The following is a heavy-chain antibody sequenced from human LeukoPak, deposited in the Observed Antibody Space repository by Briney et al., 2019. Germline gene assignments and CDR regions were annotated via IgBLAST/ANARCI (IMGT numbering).Heavy chain of an antibody. V-gene: IGHV3-73*01. CDR1: GFTFSGSA. CDR2: IRSKANSYAT. Sequence: GGSLRLSCAASGFTFSGSAMHWVRQASGKGLEWVGRIRSKANSYATAYAASVKGRFTISRDDSKNTAYLQMNSLKTEDTAVYYCARARTYYYDSSGYSVYDAFDIWGQGTMVTVSS. D-gene: IGHD3-22*01. J-gene: IGHJ3*02. CDR3: ARARTYYYDSSGYSVYDAFDI.